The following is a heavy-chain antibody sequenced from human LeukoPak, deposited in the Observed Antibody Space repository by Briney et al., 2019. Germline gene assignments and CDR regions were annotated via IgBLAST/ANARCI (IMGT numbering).Heavy chain of an antibody. D-gene: IGHD5-12*01. CDR3: ARRFTTYYFGYGPVDGFDI. CDR2: IYHSGST. V-gene: IGHV4-59*01. J-gene: IGHJ3*02. CDR1: GGSISSNY. Sequence: SETLSLTCTVSGGSISSNYWSWIRQPPGKGLEWIGYIYHSGSTNYDPSLKSRVTLSVDTSKNQFSLKLSSVTAADTAEYYCARRFTTYYFGYGPVDGFDIWGQGTMVIVSS.